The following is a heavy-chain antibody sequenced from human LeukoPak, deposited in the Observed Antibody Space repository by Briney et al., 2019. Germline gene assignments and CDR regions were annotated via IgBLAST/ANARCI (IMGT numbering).Heavy chain of an antibody. CDR1: GGSIGNYY. J-gene: IGHJ5*02. CDR2: IHDSGYS. V-gene: IGHV4-59*01. Sequence: SETLSLTCTVSGGSIGNYYWNWIRQTPGKGLQWIGYIHDSGYSNSNPSLKSRVTMSLDTSKNQFSLKLTSVTAADTAVYYCARDLSTGTTVYWFDPWGQGTLVTVSS. CDR3: ARDLSTGTTVYWFDP. D-gene: IGHD1-1*01.